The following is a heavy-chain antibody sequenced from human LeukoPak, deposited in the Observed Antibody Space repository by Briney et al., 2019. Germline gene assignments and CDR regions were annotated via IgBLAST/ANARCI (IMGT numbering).Heavy chain of an antibody. CDR2: IYPGDNT. J-gene: IGHJ3*02. CDR1: GFTVSSNY. V-gene: IGHV3-53*01. CDR3: ASPRSGQSFDI. Sequence: GGSLRLSCAASGFTVSSNYMSWVRQAPGKGLEWVSVIYPGDNTYYADSVKGRFTVSRDNSKNTLYLQMNSLRAEDTAVYYCASPRSGQSFDIWGQGTMVTVSS. D-gene: IGHD6-19*01.